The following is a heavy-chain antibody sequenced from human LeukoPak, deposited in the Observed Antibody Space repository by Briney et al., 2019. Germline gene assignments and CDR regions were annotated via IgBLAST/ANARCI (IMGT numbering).Heavy chain of an antibody. Sequence: GGSLRLSCAASGFTFSTYSMNWVRRAPGRGLEWVSYISSSSGTLYYTDSVKGRFTISRDNAKNSLYLQMNNLRDEDTAVYYCVSLRFWPTFDSWGQGTLVTVSS. CDR1: GFTFSTYS. CDR3: VSLRFWPTFDS. J-gene: IGHJ4*02. V-gene: IGHV3-48*02. D-gene: IGHD5-24*01. CDR2: ISSSSGTL.